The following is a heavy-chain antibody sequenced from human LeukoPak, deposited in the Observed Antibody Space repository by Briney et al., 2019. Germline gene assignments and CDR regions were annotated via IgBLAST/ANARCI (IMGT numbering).Heavy chain of an antibody. Sequence: SETLSLTCTLSGGSISGYYWSWIPQPPGKGLEWISYIYYTGSTNYNPSLKSRVTISVDTSKNQFSLSLNSVTAADTAVYYCARDRGSRGGFDYWGQGTLVTVSS. CDR2: IYYTGST. J-gene: IGHJ4*02. V-gene: IGHV4-59*01. CDR1: GGSISGYY. D-gene: IGHD3-16*01. CDR3: ARDRGSRGGFDY.